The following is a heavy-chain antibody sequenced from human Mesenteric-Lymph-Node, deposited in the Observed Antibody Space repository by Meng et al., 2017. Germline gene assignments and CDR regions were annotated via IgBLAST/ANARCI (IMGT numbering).Heavy chain of an antibody. D-gene: IGHD1-26*01. Sequence: GQVVESGGGFGQPGVSLRLSCAASGFTFSSYHLTWVRQAPGKGLDWVSVISDSGDTYYSDSVKGRFTISRDNSKNTLYLQMNSLRADDTAIYYCAKGQSGDLADYWGQGTLVTVSS. CDR3: AKGQSGDLADY. V-gene: IGHV3-23*04. CDR2: ISDSGDT. J-gene: IGHJ4*02. CDR1: GFTFSSYH.